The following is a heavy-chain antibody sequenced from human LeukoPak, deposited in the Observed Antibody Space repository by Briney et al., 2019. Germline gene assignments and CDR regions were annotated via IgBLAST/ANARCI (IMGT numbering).Heavy chain of an antibody. CDR2: INHSGST. Sequence: PSETLSLTCVVYGGSFSGYYWSWIRQPPGKGLEWIGEINHSGSTNYNPSLKSRVTISVDTSKNQFSLKLSSVTAADTAVYYCARDEPSVTSAAFDIWGQGTMVTVSS. V-gene: IGHV4-34*01. CDR1: GGSFSGYY. J-gene: IGHJ3*02. D-gene: IGHD1-14*01. CDR3: ARDEPSVTSAAFDI.